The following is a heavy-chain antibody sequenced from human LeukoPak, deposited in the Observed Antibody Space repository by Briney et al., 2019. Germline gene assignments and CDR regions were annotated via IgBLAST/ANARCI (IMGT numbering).Heavy chain of an antibody. CDR3: ARGDQWGFDP. V-gene: IGHV1-8*01. CDR1: GYTFSSYD. CDR2: MNPNSGET. J-gene: IGHJ5*02. D-gene: IGHD1-26*01. Sequence: ASVKVSCKTSGYTFSSYDINWVRQATGQGLEWMGWMNPNSGETGFAQNFQGRVTLTKNTSITTAYMELSSLRSEDTAVYYCARGDQWGFDPWGQGTLVTVSS.